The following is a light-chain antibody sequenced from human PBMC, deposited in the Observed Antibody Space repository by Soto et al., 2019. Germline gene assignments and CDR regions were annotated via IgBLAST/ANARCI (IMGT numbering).Light chain of an antibody. CDR1: QSVSSN. J-gene: IGKJ4*01. V-gene: IGKV3-15*01. CDR3: AQGLATPFT. CDR2: GAS. Sequence: EIVMTQSPATLSVSPGERATLSCRASQSVSSNLAWYQQKPGQAPRLLIYGASTRATGIPARFSGSGSGTDFTLTINRVEAEDVGLYFCAQGLATPFTFGGGTKVDIK.